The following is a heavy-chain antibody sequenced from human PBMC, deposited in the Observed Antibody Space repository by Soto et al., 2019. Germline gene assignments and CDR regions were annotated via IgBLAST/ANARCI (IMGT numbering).Heavy chain of an antibody. CDR2: IIPIFGTA. D-gene: IGHD2-2*01. V-gene: IGHV1-69*13. Sequence: ASVKVSCKASGGTFSSYAISWVRQAPGQGLEWMGGIIPIFGTANYAQKFQGRVTITADESTSTAYMELSSLRSEGTAVYYCARDPGAQYCSSTSCFNWYFDLWGRGTLVTVSS. CDR1: GGTFSSYA. J-gene: IGHJ2*01. CDR3: ARDPGAQYCSSTSCFNWYFDL.